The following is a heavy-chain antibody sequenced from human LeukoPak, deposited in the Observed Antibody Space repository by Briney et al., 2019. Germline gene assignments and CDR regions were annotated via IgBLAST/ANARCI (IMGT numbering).Heavy chain of an antibody. J-gene: IGHJ4*02. CDR1: GGSISSGSYY. V-gene: IGHV4-61*02. Sequence: PSQTLSLTCTVSGGSISSGSYYWSWIRQPAGKGLEWIGRIHTSGSTNYNPSLKSRATISVDTSKYQFSLKLSSVTAADTAVYYCARENGDYSQTAWYFDYWGQGTLVTVSS. CDR3: ARENGDYSQTAWYFDY. D-gene: IGHD4-17*01. CDR2: IHTSGST.